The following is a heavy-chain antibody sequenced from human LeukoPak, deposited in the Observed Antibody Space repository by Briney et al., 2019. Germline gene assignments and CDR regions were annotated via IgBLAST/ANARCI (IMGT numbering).Heavy chain of an antibody. V-gene: IGHV1-18*01. Sequence: GASVKVSCKSSGYTFTSYGISWVRQAPGQGLEWMGWISAYNGNTHYAQKLQGRVTMTTDTSTSTAYMELRSLRSDDTAVYYCARDQRVYDYVWGSYHYWGQGTLVTVSS. CDR2: ISAYNGNT. CDR1: GYTFTSYG. CDR3: ARDQRVYDYVWGSYHY. D-gene: IGHD3-16*02. J-gene: IGHJ4*02.